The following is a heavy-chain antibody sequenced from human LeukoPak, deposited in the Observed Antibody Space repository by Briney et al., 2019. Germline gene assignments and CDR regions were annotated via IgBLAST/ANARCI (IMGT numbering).Heavy chain of an antibody. CDR1: GFTFSSYA. CDR2: ISGSGGST. V-gene: IGHV3-23*01. CDR3: AKGDIINPDNPPPPEDYYYGMDV. D-gene: IGHD1-14*01. Sequence: PGGSLRLSCAASGFTFSSYAMSWVRQAPGKGLEWVSAISGSGGSTYYADSVKGRFTISRDNSKNTLYLQMNSLRAEDTAVYYCAKGDIINPDNPPPPEDYYYGMDVWGKGTTVTVSS. J-gene: IGHJ6*04.